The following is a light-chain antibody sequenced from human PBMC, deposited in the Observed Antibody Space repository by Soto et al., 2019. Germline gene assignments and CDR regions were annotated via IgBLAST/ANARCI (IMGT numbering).Light chain of an antibody. J-gene: IGKJ1*01. CDR3: QRYYSYSGT. CDR1: QSISNL. V-gene: IGKV1-5*03. Sequence: DSQMTQSPSTLSASVGDRVTITCRTSQSISNLLAWYQQKPGKVPKVLIDKASNLESGVPSRFSGSGSGTEFTLTISSLQPDDFATYYCQRYYSYSGTFGQGTKVEIK. CDR2: KAS.